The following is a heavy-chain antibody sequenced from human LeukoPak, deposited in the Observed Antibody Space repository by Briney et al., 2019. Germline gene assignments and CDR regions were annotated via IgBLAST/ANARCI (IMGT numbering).Heavy chain of an antibody. D-gene: IGHD3-10*01. Sequence: GGSLRLSCAASGFTFSSYAMHWVRQAPGKGLEYVSAISSNGGSTYYANSVKGRFTISRDNSKNTLFLQMNSLRAEDTAVYYCAREGSETSRAFDIWGQGTMVTVSS. CDR1: GFTFSSYA. CDR3: AREGSETSRAFDI. J-gene: IGHJ3*02. CDR2: ISSNGGST. V-gene: IGHV3-64*01.